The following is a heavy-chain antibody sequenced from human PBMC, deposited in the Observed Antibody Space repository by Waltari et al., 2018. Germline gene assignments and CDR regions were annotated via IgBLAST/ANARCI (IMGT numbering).Heavy chain of an antibody. V-gene: IGHV4-4*02. CDR3: ARDRGRWLSLDS. D-gene: IGHD2-15*01. CDR1: W. Sequence: WCSSGGMPPGTGLVWVGRFHRGGRTTSIPSLESRVTVSLDTSNNQCSLKVFSATAADTAVYYCARDRGRWLSLDSWSQGTRVTGSP. J-gene: IGHJ4*02. CDR2: FHRGGRT.